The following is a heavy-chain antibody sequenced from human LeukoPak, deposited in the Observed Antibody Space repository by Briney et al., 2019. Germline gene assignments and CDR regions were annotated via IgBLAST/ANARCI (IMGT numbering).Heavy chain of an antibody. CDR3: VKLSSRVSQTIDY. J-gene: IGHJ4*02. CDR2: ISSNGGNT. V-gene: IGHV3-64*03. D-gene: IGHD6-13*01. Sequence: GGSLRLSCAASGFTFRNYVMHWVRQAPGKGLEYVSGISSNGGNTYYADSVKGRFTITRDNSKNTLYVQMSSLRVEDTAVYYCVKLSSRVSQTIDYWGQGTLVTVSS. CDR1: GFTFRNYV.